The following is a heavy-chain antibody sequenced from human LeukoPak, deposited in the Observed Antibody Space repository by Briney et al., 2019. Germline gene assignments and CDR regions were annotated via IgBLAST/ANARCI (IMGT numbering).Heavy chain of an antibody. J-gene: IGHJ4*02. CDR3: ARGIVGAFWYFDY. CDR1: GGSISNYY. V-gene: IGHV4-4*07. Sequence: SETLSLTCSVSGGSISNYYWNWIRQPAGKGLEWIGRIYTSGSTNYNPSLKSRVTMSVDTSKNQFSLKLSSVTAADTAVYYCARGIVGAFWYFDYWGQGTLVTVSS. D-gene: IGHD1-26*01. CDR2: IYTSGST.